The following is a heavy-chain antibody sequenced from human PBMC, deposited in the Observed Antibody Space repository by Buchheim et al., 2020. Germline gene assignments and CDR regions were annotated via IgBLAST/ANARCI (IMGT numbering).Heavy chain of an antibody. CDR1: GYTLTSFG. CDR3: ARKVKRGYSYGSWVYYYGMDV. J-gene: IGHJ6*02. Sequence: QVQLVQSGAEVKKPGASVKVSCKASGYTLTSFGISWVRQAPGQGLEWMGWISAYNANTNYAQKLQGRVTMTTDTSTSTAYMELRSLRSVDTAVYYCARKVKRGYSYGSWVYYYGMDVWGQGTT. D-gene: IGHD5-18*01. V-gene: IGHV1-18*01. CDR2: ISAYNANT.